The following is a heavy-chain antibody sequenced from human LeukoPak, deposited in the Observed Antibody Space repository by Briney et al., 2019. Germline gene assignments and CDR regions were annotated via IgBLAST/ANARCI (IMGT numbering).Heavy chain of an antibody. J-gene: IGHJ4*02. D-gene: IGHD3-10*01. CDR3: ATLIRMVRGREDY. V-gene: IGHV3-23*01. Sequence: GGSLRLSCAASGFTFSSYAMSWVRQAPGKGLEWVSAISGSGGSTYYADSVKGRFTISRDNSKNTLYLQMNSLRAEDTAVYYCATLIRMVRGREDYWGQGTLVTVSS. CDR2: ISGSGGST. CDR1: GFTFSSYA.